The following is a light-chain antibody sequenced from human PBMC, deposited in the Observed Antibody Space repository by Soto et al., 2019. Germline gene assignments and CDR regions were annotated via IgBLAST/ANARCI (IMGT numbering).Light chain of an antibody. V-gene: IGLV2-14*01. J-gene: IGLJ3*02. CDR2: GVS. CDR3: SSDTGSSTPWV. Sequence: QSALTQPASVSGSPGQSITISCTGTSSDVGAYHYVSWYQQHPGKSPKLMISGVSNRPSGVSNRFSGSKSGNTASLTIAGLQADDESDYYCSSDTGSSTPWVFGGGTKLTVL. CDR1: SSDVGAYHY.